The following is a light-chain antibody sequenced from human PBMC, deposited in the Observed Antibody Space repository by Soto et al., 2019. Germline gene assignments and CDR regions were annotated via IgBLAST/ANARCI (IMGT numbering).Light chain of an antibody. V-gene: IGKV3D-15*01. CDR1: QSVNSN. Sequence: EMVMTQSPAILSVSPGESATLSCRASQSVNSNYLAWYQQHPGQPPRLLIYDASTRATGIPARFSGSGSGTGFILTISSLQSEDFAVYYCQQFSSYPLTFGGGTKVDI. CDR3: QQFSSYPLT. CDR2: DAS. J-gene: IGKJ4*01.